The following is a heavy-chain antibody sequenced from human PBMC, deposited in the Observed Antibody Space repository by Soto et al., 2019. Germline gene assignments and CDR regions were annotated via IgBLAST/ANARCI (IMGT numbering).Heavy chain of an antibody. V-gene: IGHV1-69*02. CDR2: IIPALGIE. J-gene: IGHJ4*02. D-gene: IGHD6-19*01. CDR3: AAVVGTSAFVGYLEY. CDR1: GGTITSFT. Sequence: QVLLVQSGTEVKKPGSSVKVSCKASGGTITSFTLNWVRQAPGQGPEWMGRIIPALGIEDYAPKFQGKVTMTADTSTSTAHMEMSSLRSDDTAVYYCAAVVGTSAFVGYLEYWGQGTLVTVSS.